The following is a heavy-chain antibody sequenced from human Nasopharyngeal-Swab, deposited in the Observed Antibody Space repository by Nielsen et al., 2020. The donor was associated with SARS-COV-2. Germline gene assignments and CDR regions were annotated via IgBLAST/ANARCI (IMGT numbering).Heavy chain of an antibody. Sequence: GGSLRLSCAASGFTFSSYAMSWVRQAPGKGLEWVSAISGSGGSTYYADSVKGRSTISRDNSKNTLYLQMNSLRAEDTAVYYCAKEGSRTTVITIYWYFDLWGRGTLVTVSS. CDR3: AKEGSRTTVITIYWYFDL. J-gene: IGHJ2*01. D-gene: IGHD2/OR15-2a*01. CDR1: GFTFSSYA. V-gene: IGHV3-23*01. CDR2: ISGSGGST.